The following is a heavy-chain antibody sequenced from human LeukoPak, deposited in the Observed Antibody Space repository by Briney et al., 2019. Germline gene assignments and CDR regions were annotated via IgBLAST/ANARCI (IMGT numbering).Heavy chain of an antibody. CDR3: ARESRPGNIVVVYYYGMDV. V-gene: IGHV3-11*04. CDR2: ISSSGSTI. CDR1: GFTFSDYY. D-gene: IGHD2-21*01. J-gene: IGHJ6*02. Sequence: GGSLRLSCAASGFTFSDYYMSWIRQAPGKGLEWVSYISSSGSTIYYADSVKGRFTISRDNAKNSLYLQMNSLRAEDTAVYYCARESRPGNIVVVYYYGMDVWGQGTTVTVSS.